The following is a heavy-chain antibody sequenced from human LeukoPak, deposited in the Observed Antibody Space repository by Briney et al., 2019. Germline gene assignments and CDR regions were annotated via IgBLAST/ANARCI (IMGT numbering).Heavy chain of an antibody. D-gene: IGHD2-15*01. CDR1: GFTFSSYS. V-gene: IGHV3-21*01. J-gene: IGHJ4*02. CDR3: ARDRGEYCSGGSCYYFDY. CDR2: ISSSSSYI. Sequence: GGSLGLSCAASGFTFSSYSMNWVRQAPGKGLEWVSSISSSSSYIYYADSVKGRFTISRDNAKNSLYLQMNSLRAEDTAVYYCARDRGEYCSGGSCYYFDYWGQGTLVTVSS.